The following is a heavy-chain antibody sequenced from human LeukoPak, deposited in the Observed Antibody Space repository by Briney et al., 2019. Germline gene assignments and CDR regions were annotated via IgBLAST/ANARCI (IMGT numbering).Heavy chain of an antibody. V-gene: IGHV1-2*02. Sequence: ASVKVSCKASGYTFTGYSMHWVRQAPGQGLEWMGWISPNSGATNYAQNFQGRVPMTRDTSISTAYMELSRLRSDDTAVYYCARVVTADPYDAFDIWGQGTVVTVSS. CDR3: ARVVTADPYDAFDI. D-gene: IGHD2-21*02. J-gene: IGHJ3*02. CDR1: GYTFTGYS. CDR2: ISPNSGAT.